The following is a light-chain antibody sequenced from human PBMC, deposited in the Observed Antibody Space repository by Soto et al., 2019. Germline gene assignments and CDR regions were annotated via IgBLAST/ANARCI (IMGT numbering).Light chain of an antibody. CDR2: AAS. Sequence: DIQMTQSPSSMSASVGDRVTISCRASQSISTFLNWYQQKPGKAPKLLIYAASTLQSGVPSRFSGSGSGIDFTLTITSLQHEDFATYYCQQSNITPQTFGQGTKLEIK. CDR1: QSISTF. V-gene: IGKV1-39*01. CDR3: QQSNITPQT. J-gene: IGKJ2*01.